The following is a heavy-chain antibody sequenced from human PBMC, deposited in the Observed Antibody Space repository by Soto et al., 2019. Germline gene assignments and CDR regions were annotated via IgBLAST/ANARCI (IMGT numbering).Heavy chain of an antibody. Sequence: EVELVESGGGLVQPGGSLRLSCAASGFPFSTYIMSWVRQAPGKGLEWISYISASTLTTFYADSVKGRFTISRDTAQNSLYLQMNSLRDEDTAVYYCARAPQLVAPAATGFDSWGQGTLVTVPS. V-gene: IGHV3-48*02. D-gene: IGHD2-2*01. CDR2: ISASTLTT. CDR3: ARAPQLVAPAATGFDS. CDR1: GFPFSTYI. J-gene: IGHJ4*02.